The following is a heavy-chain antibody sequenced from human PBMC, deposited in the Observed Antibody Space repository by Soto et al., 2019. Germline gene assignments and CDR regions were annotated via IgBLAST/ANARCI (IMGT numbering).Heavy chain of an antibody. CDR1: GGSVSSETHF. CDR3: AREDMSGTYYFDS. Sequence: SKTLSLTCAVSGGSVSSETHFWSWIRQPPGKGLEWIGYIYHSGTTNSNPSLKGRLTISVDKSTNHFSLSLASVTAADTAIYYCAREDMSGTYYFDSWGQGIRVTVSS. D-gene: IGHD1-26*01. CDR2: IYHSGTT. V-gene: IGHV4-61*03. J-gene: IGHJ4*02.